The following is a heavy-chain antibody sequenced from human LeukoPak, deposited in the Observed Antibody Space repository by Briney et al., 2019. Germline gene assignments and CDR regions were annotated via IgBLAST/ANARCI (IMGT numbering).Heavy chain of an antibody. CDR1: GFTFSSYA. CDR3: AFTGDSGCYYPY. J-gene: IGHJ4*02. V-gene: IGHV3-23*01. Sequence: GESLRLSCAASGFTFSSYAMSWVRQAPGKGLEWVSGIRGSAGSTYYADSVKGRFTISRDNSRNTLDLQMNSLRADDTAVYYCAFTGDSGCYYPYWGQGTLVTVSS. D-gene: IGHD3-10*01. CDR2: IRGSAGST.